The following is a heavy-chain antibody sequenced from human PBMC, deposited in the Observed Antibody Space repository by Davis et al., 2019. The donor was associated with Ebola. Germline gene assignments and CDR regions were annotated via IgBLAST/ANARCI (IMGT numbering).Heavy chain of an antibody. V-gene: IGHV1-2*06. CDR2: INPNSGGT. Sequence: ASVKVSCKASGYTFTGYYMHWVRQAPGQGLEWMGRINPNSGGTNYAQKFQGRVTMTRDTSISTAYMELRSLRSDDTAVYYCARGLNSFGPAGYWGQGTLVTVSS. J-gene: IGHJ4*02. CDR3: ARGLNSFGPAGY. CDR1: GYTFTGYY. D-gene: IGHD3-3*01.